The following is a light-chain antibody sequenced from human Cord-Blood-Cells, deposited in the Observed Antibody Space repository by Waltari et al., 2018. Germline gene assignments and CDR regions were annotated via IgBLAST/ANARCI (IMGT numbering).Light chain of an antibody. CDR3: CSYAGSSTLV. CDR2: EGS. V-gene: IGLV2-23*01. CDR1: SSDVGSYNV. Sequence: QSALTQPASVSGSHGQSITIYCTGTSSDVGSYNVVSWYQQHPGKAPKLMIYEGSKRPLGISHRFSGSKSANTASLTFAGLQAEDEADYYCCSYAGSSTLVFGGGTKLTVL. J-gene: IGLJ2*01.